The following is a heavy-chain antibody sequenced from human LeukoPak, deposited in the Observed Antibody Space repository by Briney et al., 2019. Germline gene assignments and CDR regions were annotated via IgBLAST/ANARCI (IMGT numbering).Heavy chain of an antibody. V-gene: IGHV3-23*01. D-gene: IGHD6-13*01. J-gene: IGHJ3*01. CDR2: VTGDGETT. CDR3: AKDYLGQMVMFDV. CDR1: GFTFRSYA. Sequence: GGSLRLSCAASGFTFRSYAMSWVRQAPGKGLERVSSVTGDGETTFYADSVKGRFSVSRDNSRNTLSLTMNSLRVEDTALYYCAKDYLGQMVMFDVWGQGTMVTVSS.